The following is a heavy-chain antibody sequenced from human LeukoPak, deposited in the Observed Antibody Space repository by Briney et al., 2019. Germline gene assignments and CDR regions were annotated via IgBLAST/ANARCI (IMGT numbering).Heavy chain of an antibody. D-gene: IGHD3-3*01. V-gene: IGHV3-74*01. J-gene: IGHJ6*03. Sequence: GGSLTLSCAASGFTSGSYWMHWVRQAPGKGREWVSRIDDDGTDTHYAVSVKGRFTISRDNAKNTLYLQMNSLRGEDTAVYYCARGMLSSAGYHWYYYMDVWGKGAMVTVSS. CDR1: GFTSGSYW. CDR2: IDDDGTDT. CDR3: ARGMLSSAGYHWYYYMDV.